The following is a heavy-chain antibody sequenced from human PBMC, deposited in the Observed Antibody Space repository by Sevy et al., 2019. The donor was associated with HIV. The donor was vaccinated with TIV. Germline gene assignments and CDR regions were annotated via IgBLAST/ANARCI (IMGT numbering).Heavy chain of an antibody. D-gene: IGHD3-3*01. CDR2: INSHGTIT. J-gene: IGHJ6*02. CDR1: GFTFSSHW. V-gene: IGHV3-74*01. Sequence: GGSLRLSCAASGFTFSSHWMFWVRQAPGKGLVWVSHINSHGTITNYADSVKGRFTISRDNAKNTVYLQINSLRAEDTAVYYSARGQVLRFLEWPTYGMDVWGRGTTVTVSS. CDR3: ARGQVLRFLEWPTYGMDV.